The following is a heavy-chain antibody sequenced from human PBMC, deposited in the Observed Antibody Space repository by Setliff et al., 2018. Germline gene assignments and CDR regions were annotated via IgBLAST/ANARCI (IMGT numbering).Heavy chain of an antibody. CDR3: ARQDRFYDRSVFVEYFQH. CDR1: GGSMIGGHYH. CDR2: VYNTGTT. J-gene: IGHJ1*01. V-gene: IGHV4-39*01. Sequence: PSETLSLTCTVSGGSMIGGHYHWSWIRQLPGKGLEWIGRVYNTGTTNYNPSLKSRVTISISADTSNKSFSLNLFSVTAADTAVYYCARQDRFYDRSVFVEYFQHWGQGALVTVSS. D-gene: IGHD3-22*01.